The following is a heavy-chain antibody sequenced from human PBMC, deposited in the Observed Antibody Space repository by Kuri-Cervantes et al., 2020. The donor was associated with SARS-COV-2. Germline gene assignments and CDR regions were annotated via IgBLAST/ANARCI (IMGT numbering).Heavy chain of an antibody. J-gene: IGHJ6*02. D-gene: IGHD3-10*01. CDR2: IRYDGSNK. V-gene: IGHV3-30*02. Sequence: GESLKISCAASGFTSSNAWMSWVRQAPGKGLEWVAFIRYDGSNKYYADSVKGRFTISRDNSKNTLYLQMNSLRAEDTAVYYCAKDKVRITMVRGVLYYYGMDVWGQGTTVTVSS. CDR1: GFTSSNAW. CDR3: AKDKVRITMVRGVLYYYGMDV.